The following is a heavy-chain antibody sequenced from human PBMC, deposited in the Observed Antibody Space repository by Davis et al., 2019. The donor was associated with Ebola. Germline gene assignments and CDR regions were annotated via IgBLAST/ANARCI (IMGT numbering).Heavy chain of an antibody. J-gene: IGHJ5*02. Sequence: MPSETLSLTCTVSGGSISSYYWSWIRQPPGKGLEWIGYIYYSGSTYYNPSLKSRVTISVDTSKNQFSLKLSSVTAADTAVYYCASLRLLEWSNWFDPWGQGTLVTVSS. CDR2: IYYSGST. CDR1: GGSISSYY. D-gene: IGHD3-3*01. V-gene: IGHV4-59*08. CDR3: ASLRLLEWSNWFDP.